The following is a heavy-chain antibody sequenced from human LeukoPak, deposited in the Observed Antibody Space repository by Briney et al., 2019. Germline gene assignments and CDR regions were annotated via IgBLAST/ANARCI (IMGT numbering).Heavy chain of an antibody. J-gene: IGHJ4*02. D-gene: IGHD6-19*01. CDR1: GFTFSSYS. Sequence: GGSLRLSCAASGFTFSSYSMNWVRQAPGKGLEWVSSISSSSSYIYYADSVKGRFTISRDNAKNSLYLQMNSLRAEDTAVYYCARDKRSGWSVDYWGQGTLVTVSS. CDR3: ARDKRSGWSVDY. V-gene: IGHV3-21*01. CDR2: ISSSSSYI.